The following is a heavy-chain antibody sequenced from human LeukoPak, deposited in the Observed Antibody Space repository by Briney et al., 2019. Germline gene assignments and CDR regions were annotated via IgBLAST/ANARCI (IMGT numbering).Heavy chain of an antibody. CDR2: ISWNSGSI. D-gene: IGHD6-19*01. CDR1: GFTFDDYA. CDR3: AKDQWPATGADDAFDI. V-gene: IGHV3-9*01. Sequence: PGRSLRLSCAASGFTFDDYAMHWVRQAPGKGLEWVSGISWNSGSIGYADSVKGRFTISRDNAKNSLYLQMNSLRAEDTALYYCAKDQWPATGADDAFDIWGQGTMVTVSS. J-gene: IGHJ3*02.